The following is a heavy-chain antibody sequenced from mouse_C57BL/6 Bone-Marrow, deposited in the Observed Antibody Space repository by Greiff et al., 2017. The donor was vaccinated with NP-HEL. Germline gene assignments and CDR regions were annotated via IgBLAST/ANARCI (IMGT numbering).Heavy chain of an antibody. D-gene: IGHD1-1*02. V-gene: IGHV5-4*01. CDR1: GFTFSSYA. Sequence: EVKLVESGGGLVKPGGSLKLSCAASGFTFSSYAMSWVRQTPEKRLEWVATISDGGSYTYYPDNVKGRFTIARDNAKNNLYLQMSHLKSEDTAMYYCAREGDYAPYYWGRGTTLTVSS. J-gene: IGHJ2*01. CDR2: ISDGGSYT. CDR3: AREGDYAPYY.